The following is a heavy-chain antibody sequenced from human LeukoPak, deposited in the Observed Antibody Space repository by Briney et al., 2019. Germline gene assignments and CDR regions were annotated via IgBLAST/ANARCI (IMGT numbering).Heavy chain of an antibody. Sequence: GGSLTLSCAASGFTFSSYAMSWVRQAPGKGLEYISAISSSGDDTLYADSVKGRFTISRDNFKNTLYLQMNSLRAEDTAVYYCAKGQTWASVYFDSWGQGTLVTVSS. V-gene: IGHV3-23*01. J-gene: IGHJ4*02. CDR2: ISSSGDDT. D-gene: IGHD7-27*01. CDR3: AKGQTWASVYFDS. CDR1: GFTFSSYA.